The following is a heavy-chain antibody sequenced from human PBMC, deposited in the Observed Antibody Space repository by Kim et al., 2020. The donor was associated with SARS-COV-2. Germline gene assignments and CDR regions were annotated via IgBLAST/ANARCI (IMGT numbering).Heavy chain of an antibody. J-gene: IGHJ4*01. V-gene: IGHV4-39*07. D-gene: IGHD3-10*01. CDR3: ARDRFRDYSGSGSHFD. Sequence: SETLSLTCTVSDDSISSSGYYWGWIRQPPGKGLEWIGSIYYSGSTYYNPSLKSRVTISVDTSKNQFSLKLNSVTAADTAVYYCARDRFRDYSGSGSHFD. CDR2: IYYSGST. CDR1: DDSISSSGYY.